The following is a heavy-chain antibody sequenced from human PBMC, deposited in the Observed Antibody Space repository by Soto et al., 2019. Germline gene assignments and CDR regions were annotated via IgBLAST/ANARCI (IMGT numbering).Heavy chain of an antibody. D-gene: IGHD2-2*01. Sequence: QVELQESGPGLVKPSETLSLTCTVSGGSISNYYWSWIRQFAGKGLEWIGRIYTSGVTKYNPSLKSRVTMSADMSRNQFSLKLRSMTAADTAVYYCARGAVVPAGGWFDPWGQGTLVTVSS. CDR3: ARGAVVPAGGWFDP. CDR1: GGSISNYY. J-gene: IGHJ5*02. V-gene: IGHV4-4*07. CDR2: IYTSGVT.